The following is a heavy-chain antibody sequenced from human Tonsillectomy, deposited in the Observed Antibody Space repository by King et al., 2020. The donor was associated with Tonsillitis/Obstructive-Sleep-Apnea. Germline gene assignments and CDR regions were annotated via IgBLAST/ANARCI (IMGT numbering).Heavy chain of an antibody. V-gene: IGHV2-5*02. CDR3: AHAEVSRYYGSGSYYKD. CDR1: GFSLSTSGVG. CDR2: IYWDDDK. J-gene: IGHJ4*02. Sequence: FTLKESGPTLVKPTQTLTLTCTFSGFSLSTSGVGVGWIRQPPGKALEWLALIYWDDDKRYSPSLKSRLTITKDTSKNQVVLTMTNMDPVDTATYYCAHAEVSRYYGSGSYYKDWGQGTLVTVSS. D-gene: IGHD3-10*01.